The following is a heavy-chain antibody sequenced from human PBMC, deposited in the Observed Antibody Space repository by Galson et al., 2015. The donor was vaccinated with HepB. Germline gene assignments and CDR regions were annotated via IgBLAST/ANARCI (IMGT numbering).Heavy chain of an antibody. CDR3: AKDSDIRRGDFDY. Sequence: SLRLSCAASGFSLSNYAMGWVRQAPGKGLEWVSLISVSGGTIYADSVKGRFTIYRDISENTLYLQMDTLRAEDTAVYYCAKDSDIRRGDFDYWGQGTLVTVSS. CDR1: GFSLSNYA. V-gene: IGHV3-23*01. CDR2: ISVSGGT. J-gene: IGHJ4*02. D-gene: IGHD2-21*01.